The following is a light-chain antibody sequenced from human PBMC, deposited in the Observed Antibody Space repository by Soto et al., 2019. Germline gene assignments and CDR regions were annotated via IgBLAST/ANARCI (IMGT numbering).Light chain of an antibody. Sequence: QSALTQPRSVSGPPGQSVTISCSGTSNNVGSYTQVSWYQQHPGKAPKLIISDVNKRPSGVPNRFSGSKSGNTASLTISGLQAEDEADYYCCSYAGTYTWVFGGGTKLTVL. CDR3: CSYAGTYTWV. CDR1: SNNVGSYTQ. CDR2: DVN. V-gene: IGLV2-11*01. J-gene: IGLJ3*02.